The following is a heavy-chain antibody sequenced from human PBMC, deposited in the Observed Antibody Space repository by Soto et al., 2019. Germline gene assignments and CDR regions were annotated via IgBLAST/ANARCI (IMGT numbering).Heavy chain of an antibody. CDR3: ARESYKQWLATGID. CDR2: IYYSGST. J-gene: IGHJ4*02. V-gene: IGHV4-61*01. CDR1: GGSVSSGSYY. D-gene: IGHD6-19*01. Sequence: PSETLSLTCTVSGGSVSSGSYYWSWIRQPPGKGLEWIGYIYYSGSTNYNPSLKSRVTISVDTSKNQFSLKLSSVTAADTAVYYCARESYKQWLATGIDWGQGTLVTVSS.